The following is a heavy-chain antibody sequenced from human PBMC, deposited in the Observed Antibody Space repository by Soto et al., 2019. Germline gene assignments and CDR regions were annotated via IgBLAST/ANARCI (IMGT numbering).Heavy chain of an antibody. V-gene: IGHV3-74*01. CDR2: IMSDGSGT. CDR1: GFTFSSYW. Sequence: EVQLVESGGGLVQPGGSLRLSCAASGFTFSSYWMHWVRQGPGEGLVWVSRIMSDGSGTTYADSVKGRVTLSRENAKNTLYLQMNSLRAEDTAVYHCARSGGSGGGEYNMDGWGQGTTVTVSS. D-gene: IGHD3-16*01. CDR3: ARSGGSGGGEYNMDG. J-gene: IGHJ6*02.